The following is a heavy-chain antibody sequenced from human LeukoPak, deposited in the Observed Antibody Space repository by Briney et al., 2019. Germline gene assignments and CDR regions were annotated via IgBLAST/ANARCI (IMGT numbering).Heavy chain of an antibody. J-gene: IGHJ3*02. CDR3: ARDRAWELLFYDAFDI. D-gene: IGHD1-26*01. CDR2: ISSSSSYI. CDR1: GFTFDDYG. V-gene: IGHV3-21*01. Sequence: GGSLRLSCAASGFTFDDYGMSWVRHAPGKGLEWVSSISSSSSYIYYADSVKGRFTISRDNSKNTLYLQMNSLRAEDTAVYYCARDRAWELLFYDAFDIWGQGTMVTVSS.